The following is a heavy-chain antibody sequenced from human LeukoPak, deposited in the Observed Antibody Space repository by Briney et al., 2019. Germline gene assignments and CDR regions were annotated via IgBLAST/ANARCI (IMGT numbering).Heavy chain of an antibody. J-gene: IGHJ4*02. D-gene: IGHD3-10*01. CDR3: ARSAFGGKAHCLDY. CDR1: GFTFSSYE. CDR2: ICTGGSTI. Sequence: GGTLRLSCAASGFTFSSYEMIWVRQAPGKGLEWVSYICTGGSTIYYADSVKGRFTISRDNAMHSLYLQMNSLRAEDTAAYHCARSAFGGKAHCLDYWGQGDLVTVSS. V-gene: IGHV3-48*03.